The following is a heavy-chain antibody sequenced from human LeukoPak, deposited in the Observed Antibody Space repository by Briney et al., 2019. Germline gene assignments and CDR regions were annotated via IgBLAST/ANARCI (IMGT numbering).Heavy chain of an antibody. D-gene: IGHD3-10*01. Sequence: GESLKISCKSSGYSFTSYWIGWVRQMPGKGLEWMGIIYPGDSDTRYSPSFQGQVTISADKSISTAYLQWSSLKASDTAMYYCARLTMVRGVIRWFDPWGQGTLVTVSS. V-gene: IGHV5-51*01. J-gene: IGHJ5*02. CDR2: IYPGDSDT. CDR3: ARLTMVRGVIRWFDP. CDR1: GYSFTSYW.